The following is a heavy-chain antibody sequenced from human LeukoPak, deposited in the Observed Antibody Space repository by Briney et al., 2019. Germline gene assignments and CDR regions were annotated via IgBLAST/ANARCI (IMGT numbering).Heavy chain of an antibody. CDR2: ITNNGGST. Sequence: GGSLRLSCAASGLTFSGYAMHWVRQAPGKGLEYVSAITNNGGSTYYPNSVKGRFTISRDNSKNTLYLQMGSLRAEDMAVYYCARALFAGAFYGMDVWGQGTTVTVSS. J-gene: IGHJ6*02. CDR1: GLTFSGYA. CDR3: ARALFAGAFYGMDV. V-gene: IGHV3-64*01. D-gene: IGHD3-10*01.